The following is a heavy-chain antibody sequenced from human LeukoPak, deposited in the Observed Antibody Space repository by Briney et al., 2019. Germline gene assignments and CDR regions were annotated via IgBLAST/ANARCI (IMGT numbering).Heavy chain of an antibody. CDR3: ARDNDRKDDS. CDR2: MNQDGSGK. J-gene: IGHJ5*02. CDR1: GFTFSNYW. V-gene: IGHV3-7*01. D-gene: IGHD3-16*01. Sequence: GSLRLSCAASGFTFSNYWMTWVRQAPGKGLEWVANMNQDGSGKYYVDSVKGRFAISRDNAKNSLYLQMNNLRVEDTAVYYCARDNDRKDDSWGQGTLVTVSS.